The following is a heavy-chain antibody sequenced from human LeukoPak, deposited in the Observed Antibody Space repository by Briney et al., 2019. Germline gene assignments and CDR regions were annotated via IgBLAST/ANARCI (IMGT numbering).Heavy chain of an antibody. V-gene: IGHV4-34*01. CDR1: GGSFSGYY. D-gene: IGHD6-13*01. J-gene: IGHJ4*02. CDR2: INHSGST. Sequence: PSETLSLTCAVYGGSFSGYYWSWIGQPPGKELEWIGEINHSGSTNYNPSLKSRVTISVDTSKNQFSLKLSSVTAADTAVYYCASLYSSSHDYWGQGTLVTVSS. CDR3: ASLYSSSHDY.